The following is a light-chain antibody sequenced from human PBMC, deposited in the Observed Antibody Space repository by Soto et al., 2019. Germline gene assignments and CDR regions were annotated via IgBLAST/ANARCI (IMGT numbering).Light chain of an antibody. CDR3: QQYNNWPPSWT. Sequence: EIGLTQSPAALSLSPGERAILSCRASQSVRRYLAWYQQKPGQAPRLLIYGAATRATGIPARFSGSGSGTEFTLTISSLQSEDFAVYYCQQYNNWPPSWTFGQGTKVDIK. J-gene: IGKJ1*01. V-gene: IGKV3-15*01. CDR1: QSVRRY. CDR2: GAA.